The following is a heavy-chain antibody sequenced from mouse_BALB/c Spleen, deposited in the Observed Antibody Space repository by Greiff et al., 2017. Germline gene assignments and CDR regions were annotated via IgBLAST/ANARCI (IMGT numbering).Heavy chain of an antibody. CDR1: GFTFSSYG. J-gene: IGHJ1*01. CDR2: ISSGGSYT. CDR3: ASSTTDWYFDV. D-gene: IGHD1-1*01. V-gene: IGHV5-6*01. Sequence: EVKLVESGGDLVKPGGSLKLSCAASGFTFSSYGMSWVRQTPDKRLEWVATISSGGSYTYYPDSVKGRFTISRDNAKNTLYLQMSSLKSEDTAMYYCASSTTDWYFDVWGAGTTVTVSS.